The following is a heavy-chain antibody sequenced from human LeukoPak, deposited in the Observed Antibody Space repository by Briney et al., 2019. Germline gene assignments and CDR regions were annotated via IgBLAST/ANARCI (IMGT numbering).Heavy chain of an antibody. D-gene: IGHD3-9*01. J-gene: IGHJ4*02. CDR1: GFTFSSYS. CDR3: AREGGEYVRYFDTVDY. V-gene: IGHV3-21*01. Sequence: GGSLRLSCAASGFTFSSYSMNWVRQAPGKGLEWVSSISSSSSYIYYADSVKGRFTISRDNAKNSLYLQMNSLRAEDTAVYYCAREGGEYVRYFDTVDYWGQGTLVTVSS. CDR2: ISSSSSYI.